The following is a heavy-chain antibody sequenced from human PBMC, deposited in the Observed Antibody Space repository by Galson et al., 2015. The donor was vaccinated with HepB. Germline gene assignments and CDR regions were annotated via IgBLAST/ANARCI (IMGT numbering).Heavy chain of an antibody. CDR1: GFTFSSYS. D-gene: IGHD3-10*01. V-gene: IGHV3-21*04. CDR3: ARDFRRFGVFDY. Sequence: SLRLSCAASGFTFSSYSMNWVRQAPGKGLEWVSGISWNSGSIGYADSVKGRFTISRDNAKNSLYLQMNSLRAEDTAVYYCARDFRRFGVFDYWGQGTLVTVSS. CDR2: ISWNSGSI. J-gene: IGHJ4*02.